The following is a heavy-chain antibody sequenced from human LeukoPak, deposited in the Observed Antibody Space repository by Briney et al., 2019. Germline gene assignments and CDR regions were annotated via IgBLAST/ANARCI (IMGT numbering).Heavy chain of an antibody. J-gene: IGHJ6*03. V-gene: IGHV1-69*05. CDR2: IIPIFGTA. CDR1: GDTFSSYA. D-gene: IGHD3-10*01. CDR3: AGRAPGWFGESVGYYYYYMDV. Sequence: GASVKVSCKASGDTFSSYAISWVRQAPGQGLEWMGGIIPIFGTANYAQKFQGRVTITTDESTSTAYMELSSLRSEDTAVYYCAGRAPGWFGESVGYYYYYMDVWGKGTTVTVSS.